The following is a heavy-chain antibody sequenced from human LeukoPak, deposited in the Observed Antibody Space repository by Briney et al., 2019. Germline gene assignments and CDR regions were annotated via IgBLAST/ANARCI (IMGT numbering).Heavy chain of an antibody. CDR1: GFIFSRYE. CDR3: AKDRGWLVDY. J-gene: IGHJ4*02. D-gene: IGHD3-22*01. V-gene: IGHV3-23*01. CDR2: ISGSGGST. Sequence: GGSLRLSCAASGFIFSRYEMNWVRQAPGKGLEWVSTISGSGGSTFYADSVKGRFTISRDNSKNTLYMQMNSLRVEDTAVYYCAKDRGWLVDYWGQGTLVTVSS.